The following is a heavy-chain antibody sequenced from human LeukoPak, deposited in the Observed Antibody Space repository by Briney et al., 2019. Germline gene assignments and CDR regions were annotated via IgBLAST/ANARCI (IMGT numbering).Heavy chain of an antibody. CDR3: AKDSWAGVATIVDYYYYGMDV. CDR2: IRHDGSKK. CDR1: GFTFSAYG. D-gene: IGHD5-12*01. V-gene: IGHV3-30*18. Sequence: PGRSLRLSCEASGFTFSAYGMNWVRQAPGKGPAWVANIRHDGSKKYNADSVKGRFTISRDNSKNTLYLQMNSLRVEDTAVYYCAKDSWAGVATIVDYYYYGMDVWGQGTTVTVSS. J-gene: IGHJ6*02.